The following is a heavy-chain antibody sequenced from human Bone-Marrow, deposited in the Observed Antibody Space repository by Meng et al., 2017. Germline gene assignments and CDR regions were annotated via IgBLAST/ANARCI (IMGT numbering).Heavy chain of an antibody. CDR1: GVNFGDYQ. V-gene: IGHV3-74*01. Sequence: AESLRLSCGASGVNFGDYQMHWVRQSPGKGLEWNSRIVSDGSITNYADSVKGRFTISRDNAKNTLYLQMNSLRAEDTALYYGAKYIYGLGDYLDYWGQGALVTVSS. CDR3: AKYIYGLGDYLDY. D-gene: IGHD3-10*01. J-gene: IGHJ4*02. CDR2: IVSDGSIT.